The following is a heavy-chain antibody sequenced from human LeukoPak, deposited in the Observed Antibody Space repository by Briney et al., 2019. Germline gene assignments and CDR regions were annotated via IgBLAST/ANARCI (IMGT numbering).Heavy chain of an antibody. V-gene: IGHV4-34*01. J-gene: IGHJ5*02. CDR2: INHSGST. D-gene: IGHD3-3*01. Sequence: SETLSLTCAVYGGSFSGYYWSWIRQPPGKGLEWIGEINHSGSTNYNPSLKSRVTISVDTSKNQFSLKLSSVTAADTAVYYCARDGITICGVVIIRGFDPWGQGTLVTVSS. CDR1: GGSFSGYY. CDR3: ARDGITICGVVIIRGFDP.